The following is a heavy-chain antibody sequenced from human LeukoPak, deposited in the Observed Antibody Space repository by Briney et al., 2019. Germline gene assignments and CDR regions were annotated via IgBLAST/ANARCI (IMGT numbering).Heavy chain of an antibody. CDR3: TRDSMGSSGYTLDYYLDY. Sequence: GGSLRLSCAASGFTFSNYWMHWVRQAPGKGLVWVSRINSDGSTTSYADFVKGRFTIFRDNAKNTMYLQMNSLRAEDTAVYYCTRDSMGSSGYTLDYYLDYWGQGTLVTVSS. CDR2: INSDGSTT. CDR1: GFTFSNYW. V-gene: IGHV3-74*01. D-gene: IGHD3-22*01. J-gene: IGHJ4*02.